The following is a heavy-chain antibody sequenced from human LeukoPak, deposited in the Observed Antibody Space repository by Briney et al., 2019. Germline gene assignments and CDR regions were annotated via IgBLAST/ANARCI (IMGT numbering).Heavy chain of an antibody. CDR1: GFSVTTDSYC. J-gene: IGHJ6*02. CDR2: DYCGGNT. Sequence: SETLSLTCTVSGFSVTTDSYCWGWIRQPPGKGLEWIGYDYCGGNTNYDPSLKRRVTISVDTSKNQFSLTLTSVTAADTAVYYCARVGGTNYYYYGMDVWGQGTTVTVSS. CDR3: ARVGGTNYYYYGMDV. V-gene: IGHV4-61*01. D-gene: IGHD1-1*01.